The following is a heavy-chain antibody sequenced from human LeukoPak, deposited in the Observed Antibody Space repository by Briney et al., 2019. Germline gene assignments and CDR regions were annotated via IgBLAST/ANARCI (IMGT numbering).Heavy chain of an antibody. D-gene: IGHD6-19*01. V-gene: IGHV4-59*12. CDR2: VHNSGRT. CDR3: AREISSQQGVAGTSSYYYYMDV. Sequence: PSETLSLTCTVSGASISSYYWTWIRQPPGKGLEWIGYVHNSGRTDYNPSLKSRVTISVDTSKNQFSLKLSSVTAADTAVYYCAREISSQQGVAGTSSYYYYMDVWGKGTTVTVSS. CDR1: GASISSYY. J-gene: IGHJ6*03.